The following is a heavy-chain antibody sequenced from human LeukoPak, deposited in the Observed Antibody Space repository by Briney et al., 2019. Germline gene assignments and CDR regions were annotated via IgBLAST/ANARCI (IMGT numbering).Heavy chain of an antibody. CDR3: ARPFAPRRVNGDYDK. V-gene: IGHV3-21*01. CDR2: ISSSSSYI. J-gene: IGHJ4*02. D-gene: IGHD4-17*01. Sequence: GSLRLSCAASGFTVSSNYMSWVRQAPGKGLEWVSSISSSSSYIYYADSVKGRFTISRDNAKNSLYLQMNSLRAEDTAVYYCARPFAPRRVNGDYDKWGQGTLVTVSS. CDR1: GFTVSSNY.